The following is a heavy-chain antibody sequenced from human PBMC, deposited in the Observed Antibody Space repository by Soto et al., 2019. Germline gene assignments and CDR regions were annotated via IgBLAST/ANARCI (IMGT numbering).Heavy chain of an antibody. CDR3: ARHIVAVPAGGNSIFDY. V-gene: IGHV4-39*01. CDR1: GGSISSSSYY. CDR2: IYYSGST. J-gene: IGHJ4*02. Sequence: PSETLSLTCTVSGGSISSSSYYWGWIRQPPGRGLEWIGSIYYSGSTYYNPSLKSRVTISVDTSKNQFSLKLSSVTAADTAVYYCARHIVAVPAGGNSIFDYWGEGTLVTVSS. D-gene: IGHD2-2*01.